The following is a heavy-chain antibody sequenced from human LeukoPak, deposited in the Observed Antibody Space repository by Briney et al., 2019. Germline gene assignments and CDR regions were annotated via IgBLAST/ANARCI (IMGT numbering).Heavy chain of an antibody. CDR3: ARGYSSGWYPSTSTYYFDY. D-gene: IGHD6-19*01. J-gene: IGHJ4*02. CDR2: VDSSGST. Sequence: SETLSLTCTVSGGSISNFHWSWIRQPPGKGLEWIGYVDSSGSTNYNSSLKSRVTISVDTSKDQFSLKLSSVTAADTAVYYCARGYSSGWYPSTSTYYFDYWGQGTLVTVSS. V-gene: IGHV4-59*12. CDR1: GGSISNFH.